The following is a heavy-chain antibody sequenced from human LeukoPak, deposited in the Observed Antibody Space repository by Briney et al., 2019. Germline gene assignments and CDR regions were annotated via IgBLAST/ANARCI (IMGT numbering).Heavy chain of an antibody. CDR3: ARDNGWSADF. V-gene: IGHV3-7*03. Sequence: PGGSLRLSCAASGFTFSRHWMYWVRQAPGKGLEWVANIKQDGSAKPYVDSVKGRFTISRDNAKNSLFLQMNSLRAEDTAVYYCARDNGWSADFWGQGTLVTVS. J-gene: IGHJ4*02. D-gene: IGHD2-15*01. CDR1: GFTFSRHW. CDR2: IKQDGSAK.